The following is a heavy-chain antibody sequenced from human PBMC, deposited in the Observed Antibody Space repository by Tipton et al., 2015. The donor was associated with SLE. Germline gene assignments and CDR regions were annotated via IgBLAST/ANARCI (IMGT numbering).Heavy chain of an antibody. D-gene: IGHD2-2*01. CDR3: ARDGAYCSSTSCPGPFYDY. Sequence: RSLRLSCAASGFTFSSYGMHWVRQAPGKGLEWVAVIWYDGSNKYYADSVKGRFTISRDNAKNSLYLQMNNLRAEDTAVYYCARDGAYCSSTSCPGPFYDYWGQGTLVTVSS. CDR2: IWYDGSNK. CDR1: GFTFSSYG. J-gene: IGHJ4*02. V-gene: IGHV3-33*01.